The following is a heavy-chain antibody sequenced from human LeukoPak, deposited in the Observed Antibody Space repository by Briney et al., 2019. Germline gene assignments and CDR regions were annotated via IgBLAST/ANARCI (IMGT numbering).Heavy chain of an antibody. Sequence: GESLKISCKGSGYSFTSYWIGWVRQMPGKGLEWTGIIYPGDSDTRYSPSFQGQVTISADKSISTAYLQWSSLKASDTAMYYCARPSGYSGSYYYFDYWGQGTLVTVSS. V-gene: IGHV5-51*01. CDR1: GYSFTSYW. CDR2: IYPGDSDT. D-gene: IGHD1-26*01. J-gene: IGHJ4*02. CDR3: ARPSGYSGSYYYFDY.